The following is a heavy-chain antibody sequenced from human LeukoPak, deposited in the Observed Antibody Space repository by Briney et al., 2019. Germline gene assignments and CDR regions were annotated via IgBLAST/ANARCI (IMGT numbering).Heavy chain of an antibody. CDR1: GFTFSSYW. V-gene: IGHV3-7*01. CDR2: INHNGNVN. CDR3: ARDRAWNYFDY. Sequence: GGSLRLSCAASGFTFSSYWMNWARQAPGKGLEWVASINHNGNVNYYVDSVKGRFTISRDNSKNTLYLQMDSLRAEDTAVYYCARDRAWNYFDYWGQGTLVTVSP. J-gene: IGHJ4*02. D-gene: IGHD3-3*01.